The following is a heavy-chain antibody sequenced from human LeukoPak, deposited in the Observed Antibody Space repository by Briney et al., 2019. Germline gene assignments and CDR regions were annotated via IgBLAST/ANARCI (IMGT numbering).Heavy chain of an antibody. CDR2: INPNSGGT. CDR1: GYTLTELS. Sequence: ASVKVSCKVSGYTLTELSMHWVRQAPGQGLEWMGWINPNSGGTNYAQKFQGRVTMTRDTSISTAYMELSRLRSDDTAVYYCARDRGNYGGNPFDYWGQGTLVTVSS. V-gene: IGHV1-2*02. J-gene: IGHJ4*02. CDR3: ARDRGNYGGNPFDY. D-gene: IGHD4-23*01.